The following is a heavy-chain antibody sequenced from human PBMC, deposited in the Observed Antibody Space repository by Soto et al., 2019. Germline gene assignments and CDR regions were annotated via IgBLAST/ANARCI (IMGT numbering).Heavy chain of an antibody. V-gene: IGHV1-58*01. J-gene: IGHJ1*01. CDR3: AADRGYCSSTSCYHTRGAEYFQH. Sequence: GASVKVSCKASGFTFTSSAVQWVRQARGQRLEWIGWIVVGSGNTNYAQKFQERVTITRDMSTSTAYMELSSLRSEDTAVYYCAADRGYCSSTSCYHTRGAEYFQHWGQGTLVTVSS. CDR2: IVVGSGNT. CDR1: GFTFTSSA. D-gene: IGHD2-2*01.